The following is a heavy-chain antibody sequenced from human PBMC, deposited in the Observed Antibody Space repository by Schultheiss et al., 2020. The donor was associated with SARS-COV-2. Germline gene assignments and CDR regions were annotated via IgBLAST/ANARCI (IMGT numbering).Heavy chain of an antibody. CDR1: GYSFTTYW. CDR3: ARHLAAGSYHFAQ. V-gene: IGHV5-10-1*04. J-gene: IGHJ4*02. Sequence: GESLKISCKGSGYSFTTYWIAWVRQMPGKGLEWMGRIDPSDSYTNYSPSFQGQVTISADKSISTAYLQWSSLKASDTAMYYCARHLAAGSYHFAQWGQGTLVTVSS. CDR2: IDPSDSYT. D-gene: IGHD3-16*02.